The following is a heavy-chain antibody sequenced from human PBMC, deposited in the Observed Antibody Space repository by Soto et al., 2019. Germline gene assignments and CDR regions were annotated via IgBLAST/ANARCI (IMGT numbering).Heavy chain of an antibody. J-gene: IGHJ4*02. V-gene: IGHV3-9*01. CDR2: ISWNSGSI. D-gene: IGHD5-12*01. Sequence: PGGSLRLSCAASGFTFDYYAMHWVRQSPGKGLEWVSGISWNSGSIGYADSVKGRFTISRDNAKNSLYLQMNSLRAEDTALYYCAKSVASGRWLQLLKSPFDYWGQGTLVTVSS. CDR3: AKSVASGRWLQLLKSPFDY. CDR1: GFTFDYYA.